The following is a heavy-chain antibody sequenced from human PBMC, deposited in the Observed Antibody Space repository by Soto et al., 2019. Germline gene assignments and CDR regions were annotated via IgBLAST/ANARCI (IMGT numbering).Heavy chain of an antibody. CDR1: GYTFTGYY. J-gene: IGHJ6*02. D-gene: IGHD2-2*01. CDR2: INPNSGGT. CDR3: ARTRVVPAAICGMDV. Sequence: GASVKVSCKASGYTFTGYYMHWVRQAPGQGLEWMGWINPNSGGTNYAQKFQGWVTMTRDTSISTAYMELSRLRSDDTAVYYCARTRVVPAAICGMDVWGQGTTVTVSS. V-gene: IGHV1-2*04.